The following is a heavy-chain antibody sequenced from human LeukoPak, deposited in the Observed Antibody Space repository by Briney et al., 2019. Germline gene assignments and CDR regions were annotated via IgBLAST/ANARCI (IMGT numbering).Heavy chain of an antibody. CDR3: AREFCSSTRCYGAFDY. CDR1: GVSISNYY. V-gene: IGHV4-59*01. D-gene: IGHD2-2*01. J-gene: IGHJ4*02. Sequence: SETLSLTCIVSGVSISNYYWSWIRQPPGKGLEWIGYIYSSGNTNYNPSLKSRVTISVDTSKNQFSLKLSSVTAADTAVYYCAREFCSSTRCYGAFDYWGQGILVTVSS. CDR2: IYSSGNT.